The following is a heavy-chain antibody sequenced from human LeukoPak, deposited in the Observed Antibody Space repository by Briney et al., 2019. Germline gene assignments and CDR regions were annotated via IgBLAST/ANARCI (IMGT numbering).Heavy chain of an antibody. J-gene: IGHJ5*02. V-gene: IGHV1-3*01. Sequence: GASVKVSCKASGYTFTSYAMHWVRQAPGQRLEWMGWINAGNGNTKYSQKFQGRVIITRDTSASTAYMELSSLRSEDTAVYYCATGITGTSWFDPWGQGTLVTVSS. CDR3: ATGITGTSWFDP. CDR2: INAGNGNT. D-gene: IGHD1-7*01. CDR1: GYTFTSYA.